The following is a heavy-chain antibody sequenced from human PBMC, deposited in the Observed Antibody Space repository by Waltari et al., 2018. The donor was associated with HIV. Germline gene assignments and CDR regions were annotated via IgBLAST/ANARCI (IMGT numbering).Heavy chain of an antibody. D-gene: IGHD2-15*01. V-gene: IGHV4-30-2*06. Sequence: QLRLQESGSGLLKPSQTLSLTCTVSGGSVGSSGFSWSWIRQSPGKGLEWIGYIYYTGSTYYNPSLKSRVNISLDRSKNQFSLRLSYVSAADTAVYYCARDRFCNGNGCSPSDAFDVWGQGRMVTVSS. CDR2: IYYTGST. J-gene: IGHJ3*01. CDR3: ARDRFCNGNGCSPSDAFDV. CDR1: GGSVGSSGFS.